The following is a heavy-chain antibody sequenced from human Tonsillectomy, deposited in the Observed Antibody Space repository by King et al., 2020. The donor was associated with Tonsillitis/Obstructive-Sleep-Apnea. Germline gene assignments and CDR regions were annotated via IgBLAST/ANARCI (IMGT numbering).Heavy chain of an antibody. J-gene: IGHJ6*03. D-gene: IGHD6-13*01. CDR2: IYYSGTT. CDR3: ARRTRDSSSWDFFYYMDV. CDR1: GDSISSSLYY. V-gene: IGHV4-39*01. Sequence: LQLQESGPGLVKSSETLSLTCTVSGDSISSSLYYWGWIRQPPGKGLEWIGTIYYSGTTYYNPSLESRATISVDTSKNQFSLKLSSVIAADTAVYYCARRTRDSSSWDFFYYMDVWGEGTTVTVSS.